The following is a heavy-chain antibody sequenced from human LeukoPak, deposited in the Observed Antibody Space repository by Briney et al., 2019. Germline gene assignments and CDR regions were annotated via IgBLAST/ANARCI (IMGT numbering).Heavy chain of an antibody. D-gene: IGHD6-19*01. CDR1: GGSFSGYY. V-gene: IGHV4-34*01. CDR3: ARARIAVAGSDY. CDR2: INHSGST. Sequence: SETLSLTCAVYGGSFSGYYWSWIRQPPGKGLEWIGEINHSGSTNYNPSLKSRVTISVDTSKNQFSLKLSSVTAADTAVYYCARARIAVAGSDYWGQGTLVTVSS. J-gene: IGHJ4*02.